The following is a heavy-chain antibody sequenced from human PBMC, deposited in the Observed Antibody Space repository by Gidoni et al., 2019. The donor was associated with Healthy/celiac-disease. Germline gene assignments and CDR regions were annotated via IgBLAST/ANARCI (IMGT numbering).Heavy chain of an antibody. V-gene: IGHV3-33*01. CDR2: IWYDGSNK. J-gene: IGHJ4*02. D-gene: IGHD3-16*01. CDR1: GFTVSSYG. Sequence: VQLVESAGGVVQPERSLRLSCAAYGFTVSSYGMHCVRQAPGKGLAWVDVIWYDGSNKYYADSVKGLFTSSRDNSKNTLYLQMNSLRAEDTAVYYCARSRPEGVWGSQTFDYWGQGTLVTVSS. CDR3: ARSRPEGVWGSQTFDY.